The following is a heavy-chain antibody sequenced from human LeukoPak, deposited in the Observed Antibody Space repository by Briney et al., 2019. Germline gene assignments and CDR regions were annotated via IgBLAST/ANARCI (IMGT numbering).Heavy chain of an antibody. V-gene: IGHV4-31*03. CDR3: ASAPPDYYDSSAPPDY. D-gene: IGHD3-22*01. Sequence: SETLSLTCTVSGGSISSGGYYWSWIRQHPGKGLEWIGYIYYSGSTYYNPSLKSRVTISVDTSKNQFSLKLSSVTAADTAVYYCASAPPDYYDSSAPPDYWGQGTLVTVSS. CDR2: IYYSGST. J-gene: IGHJ4*02. CDR1: GGSISSGGYY.